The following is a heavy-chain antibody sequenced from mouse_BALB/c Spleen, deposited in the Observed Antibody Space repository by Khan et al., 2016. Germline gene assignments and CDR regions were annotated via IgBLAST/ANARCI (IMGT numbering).Heavy chain of an antibody. V-gene: IGHV4-1*02. CDR2: INPDSSTI. CDR1: GFDTSRYW. J-gene: IGHJ4*01. CDR3: ARLGYYGTIDY. D-gene: IGHD1-1*01. Sequence: EVKLLESGGGLVQPGGSLKLSCAASGFDTSRYWMSWVRQAPGKGLEWIGEINPDSSTINYTPSLKDKFIISRDNAQNTLYLQMSKVRSEDTALYYCARLGYYGTIDYWGQGTSVTVSS.